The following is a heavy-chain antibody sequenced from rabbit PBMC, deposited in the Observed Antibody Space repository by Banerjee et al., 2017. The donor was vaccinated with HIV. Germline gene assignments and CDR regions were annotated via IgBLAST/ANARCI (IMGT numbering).Heavy chain of an antibody. CDR2: IYADSSGNT. D-gene: IGHD6-1*01. J-gene: IGHJ4*01. CDR3: ARDTFGYAGYAYATNTGGYYFNL. V-gene: IGHV1S40*01. CDR1: GFDLSIYY. Sequence: SLEESGGGLVKPEGSLTLTCKASGFDLSIYYMCWVRQAPGKGLEWIACIYADSSGNTYYASWAKGRFTVSRTSSTTVSLQMTSLTAADTATYFCARDTFGYAGYAYATNTGGYYFNLWGPGTLVTVS.